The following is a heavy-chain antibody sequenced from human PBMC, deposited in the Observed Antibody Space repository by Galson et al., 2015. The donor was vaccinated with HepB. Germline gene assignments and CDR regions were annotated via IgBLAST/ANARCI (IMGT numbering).Heavy chain of an antibody. V-gene: IGHV3-30*18. CDR3: AKGGKYYYGSGSYLDMDV. CDR2: ISYDGRNK. CDR1: GFTFSSYG. J-gene: IGHJ6*02. Sequence: SLRLSCAASGFTFSSYGLDWVPQAPGKGLEWVSVISYDGRNKYYADSVKGRFTISRDNSKNTLYLQMNSLRAEDTAVYYCAKGGKYYYGSGSYLDMDVWGQGTTVTVSS. D-gene: IGHD3-10*01.